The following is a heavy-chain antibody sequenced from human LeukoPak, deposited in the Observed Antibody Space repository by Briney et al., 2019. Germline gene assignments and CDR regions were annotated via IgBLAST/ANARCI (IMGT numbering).Heavy chain of an antibody. J-gene: IGHJ4*02. V-gene: IGHV3-23*01. CDR1: GFTFSSYA. CDR2: ISGSGGST. Sequence: GGSLRLSCAASGFTFSSYAMSWVRQAPGKGLEWVSAISGSGGSTYYVDSVKGRFTISRDNSKNTLYLQMNSLRAEDTAVYYCAKNVLYYYDSSGYFLYWGQGTLVTVSS. CDR3: AKNVLYYYDSSGYFLY. D-gene: IGHD3-22*01.